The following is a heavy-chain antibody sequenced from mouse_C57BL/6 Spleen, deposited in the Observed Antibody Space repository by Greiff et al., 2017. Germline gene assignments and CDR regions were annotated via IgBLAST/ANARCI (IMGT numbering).Heavy chain of an antibody. CDR1: GYTFTDYN. J-gene: IGHJ1*03. CDR2: INPNNGGT. D-gene: IGHD2-1*01. V-gene: IGHV1-18*01. CDR3: ARDDYGNRYWYFDV. Sequence: VQLQQSGPELVKPGASVKIPCKASGYTFTDYNMDWVKQSHGKSLEWIGDINPNNGGTIYNQKFKGKATLTVDKSSSTAYMELRSLTSEDTAVYYCARDDYGNRYWYFDVWGTGTTVTVSS.